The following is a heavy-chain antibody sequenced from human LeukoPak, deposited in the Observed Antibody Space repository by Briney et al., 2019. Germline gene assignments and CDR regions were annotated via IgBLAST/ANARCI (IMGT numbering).Heavy chain of an antibody. CDR3: ARGGGIFGVLTTAHYYGIDV. Sequence: SVKVSCKASGGTFTYSAISWVRQAPGQGLEWMGGINPIFRTANYAQQFQDRVTIIADESTSTAYMELSLLKFEDTAVYYCARGGGIFGVLTTAHYYGIDVWGQGTTVTVSS. D-gene: IGHD3-3*01. J-gene: IGHJ6*02. CDR1: GGTFTYSA. V-gene: IGHV1-69*13. CDR2: INPIFRTA.